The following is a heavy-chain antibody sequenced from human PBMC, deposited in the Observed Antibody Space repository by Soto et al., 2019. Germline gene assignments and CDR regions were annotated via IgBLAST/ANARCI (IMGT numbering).Heavy chain of an antibody. CDR2: INHSGST. Sequence: QVQLQQWGAGLLKPSETLSLTCAVYGGSFSGYYWSWIRQPPGKGLEWIGEINHSGSTNYNPSLKSRVTISVDTSKNQFSLKLSSVTAADTAVYYCAREVRSGHLEYWGQGTLVTVSS. J-gene: IGHJ4*02. D-gene: IGHD6-19*01. V-gene: IGHV4-34*01. CDR1: GGSFSGYY. CDR3: AREVRSGHLEY.